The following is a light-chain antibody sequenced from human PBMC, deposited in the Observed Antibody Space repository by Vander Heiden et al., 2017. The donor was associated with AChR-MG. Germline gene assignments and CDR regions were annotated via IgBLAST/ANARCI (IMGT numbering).Light chain of an antibody. CDR2: ATS. CDR1: QDIRNA. Sequence: DIHMTQSPSSLSASVGDRVTLTCRASQDIRNALAWYQQKPGKAPALLLYATSRLQSGVPSSFSGGGSGTDFTLTISSLQPEDFATYVCQQYYVTPPTFGQGTKLEIK. V-gene: IGKV1-NL1*01. J-gene: IGKJ1*01. CDR3: QQYYVTPPT.